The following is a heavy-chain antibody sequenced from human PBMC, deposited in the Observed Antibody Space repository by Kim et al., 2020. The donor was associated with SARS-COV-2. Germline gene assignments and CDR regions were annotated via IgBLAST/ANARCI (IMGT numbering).Heavy chain of an antibody. D-gene: IGHD2-15*01. V-gene: IGHV3-66*01. CDR1: GFIVSSNY. Sequence: GGSLRLSCEASGFIVSSNYMSWVRQAPGKGLEWVSVIYSGGSTYYADSVKGRFTISGDNSKNTVYLQMNSLRAEDTAIYYCARGCTGGNCYSFLNAYWG. J-gene: IGHJ4*01. CDR2: IYSGGST. CDR3: ARGCTGGNCYSFLNAY.